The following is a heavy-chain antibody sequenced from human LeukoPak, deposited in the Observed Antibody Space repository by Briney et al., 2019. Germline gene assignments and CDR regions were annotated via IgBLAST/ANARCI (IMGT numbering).Heavy chain of an antibody. Sequence: SETLSLTCAVYGGSFSGYYWSWIRQPPGKGLEWIGEINHSGNTNYNPSLKSRVTISVDTSKNQFSLKLSSVTAADTAVYYCARGRLRMQYWGQGTLVTVSS. J-gene: IGHJ4*02. CDR3: ARGRLRMQY. D-gene: IGHD4-17*01. CDR1: GGSFSGYY. V-gene: IGHV4-34*01. CDR2: INHSGNT.